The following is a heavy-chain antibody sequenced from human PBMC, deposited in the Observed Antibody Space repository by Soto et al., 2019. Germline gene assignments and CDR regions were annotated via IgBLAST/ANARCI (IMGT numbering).Heavy chain of an antibody. J-gene: IGHJ6*02. CDR1: GFTLSSYA. V-gene: IGHV3-30-3*01. Sequence: GGSLRLSCAASGFTLSSYAMHWVRQAPGKGLEWVAVISYDGSNKYYADSVKGRFTISRGNSKNTLYLQMNSLRAEDTAVYYCARGGYCSGGSCYSWISYYYGMDVWGQGTTVTVSS. CDR2: ISYDGSNK. CDR3: ARGGYCSGGSCYSWISYYYGMDV. D-gene: IGHD2-15*01.